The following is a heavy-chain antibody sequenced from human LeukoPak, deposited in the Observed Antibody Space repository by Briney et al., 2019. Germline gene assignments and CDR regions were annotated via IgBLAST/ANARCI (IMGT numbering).Heavy chain of an antibody. CDR3: ARPRSESGGYYYGH. D-gene: IGHD3-22*01. CDR2: VDPTNIAT. V-gene: IGHV1-2*02. CDR1: GYTFTGYY. J-gene: IGHJ4*02. Sequence: ASVKVSCKASGYTFTGYYIHWVRQAPGQGLEWMGWVDPTNIATNYAQKFQGRVTMTTHTSSNTAYMELSWLTSDDSAVYYCARPRSESGGYYYGHWGLGTLVTVSS.